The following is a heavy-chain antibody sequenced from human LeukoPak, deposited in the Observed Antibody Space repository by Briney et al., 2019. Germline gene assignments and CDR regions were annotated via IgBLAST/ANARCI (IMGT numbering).Heavy chain of an antibody. D-gene: IGHD1-26*01. CDR3: AREEGEPYYFDY. J-gene: IGHJ4*02. V-gene: IGHV3-21*01. Sequence: KSGGSLRLSCAASGFTFSNYNMNWVRQAPGKGLEWVSSISSSSSYIYYADSVKGRFTISRDNAKNSLYLQMNSLRAEDTAVYYCAREEGEPYYFDYWGQGTLVTVSS. CDR2: ISSSSSYI. CDR1: GFTFSNYN.